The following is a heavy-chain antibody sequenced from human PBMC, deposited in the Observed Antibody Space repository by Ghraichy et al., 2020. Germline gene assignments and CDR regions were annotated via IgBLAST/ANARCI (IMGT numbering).Heavy chain of an antibody. CDR2: INPGGGNT. CDR1: GYTFNTYY. V-gene: IGHV1-46*02. D-gene: IGHD3-10*01. CDR3: ARDYPSSGSEIYGMDV. Sequence: ASVKVSCKAFGYTFNTYYMHWVRQAPGQGLEWMGIINPGGGNTNYAQKFQGRVTMTRDTSTSTVYMELSSLRSEDTAVYYCARDYPSSGSEIYGMDVWGQGTTVTVSS. J-gene: IGHJ6*02.